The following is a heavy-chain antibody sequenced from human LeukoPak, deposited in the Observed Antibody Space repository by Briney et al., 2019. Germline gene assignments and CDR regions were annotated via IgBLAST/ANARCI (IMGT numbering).Heavy chain of an antibody. CDR1: GGSISSYY. J-gene: IGHJ4*02. CDR3: ARGGSYYDY. Sequence: SETLSLTCTVSGGSISSYYWSWIRQPPGKGMEWIGYIYYSGSTNYNPSLKSRVTISVDTSKNHFSLKLNSVTAADTAVYYCARGGSYYDYWGQGTLVTVSS. CDR2: IYYSGST. V-gene: IGHV4-59*01. D-gene: IGHD1-26*01.